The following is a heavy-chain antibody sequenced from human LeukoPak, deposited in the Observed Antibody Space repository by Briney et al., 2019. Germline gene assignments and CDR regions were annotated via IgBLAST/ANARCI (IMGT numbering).Heavy chain of an antibody. CDR2: ISGSGGSK. J-gene: IGHJ3*02. CDR3: EKGVVVITTAAFDI. Sequence: GGSLRLSCAASGFTFRSYAMSWVRQAPGKGLEWVSAISGSGGSKYYADSVKGRFTISRDNSKNTLYLQMNSLRAEDTAVYYCEKGVVVITTAAFDIWGQGTMVTVSS. D-gene: IGHD3-22*01. CDR1: GFTFRSYA. V-gene: IGHV3-23*01.